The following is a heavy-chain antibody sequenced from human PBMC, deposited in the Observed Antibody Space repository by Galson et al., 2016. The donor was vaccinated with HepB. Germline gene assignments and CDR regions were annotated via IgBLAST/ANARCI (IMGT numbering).Heavy chain of an antibody. CDR3: ARAERFWTGGSCYGGGWLDP. V-gene: IGHV4-30-2*01. CDR1: GGSISSGGYS. D-gene: IGHD2-15*01. CDR2: IYHTGST. J-gene: IGHJ5*02. Sequence: TLSLTCAVSGGSISSGGYSWSWIRQPPGKGLEWIGNIYHTGSTFYNPSLKSRVRMSIDRANNQFSLKLSAVTAPDTAVYSCARAERFWTGGSCYGGGWLDPWGQGNMVTVSA.